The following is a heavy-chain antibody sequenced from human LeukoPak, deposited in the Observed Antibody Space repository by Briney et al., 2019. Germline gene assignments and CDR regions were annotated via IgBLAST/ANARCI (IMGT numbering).Heavy chain of an antibody. CDR2: ILVSGST. V-gene: IGHV4-4*07. D-gene: IGHD3-16*01. CDR3: VRGHDYAWAYHI. J-gene: IGHJ3*02. CDR1: ASSLDNYY. Sequence: SETLPLTCTVSASSLDNYYWSWLRQPAGGGLEWIGRILVSGSTNYNPSLKSRVTMSVGTSKNQFSLTLTSVTAADTAMYYCVRGHDYAWAYHIWGHGTKVTVSS.